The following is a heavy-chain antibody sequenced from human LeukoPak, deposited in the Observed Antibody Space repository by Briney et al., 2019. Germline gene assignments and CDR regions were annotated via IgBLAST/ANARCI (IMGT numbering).Heavy chain of an antibody. V-gene: IGHV3-30*03. CDR3: ARDQGSGLYNWFDP. D-gene: IGHD3-10*01. Sequence: GGSLRLSCAASGFPFSSYGMHWVRQAPGKGPEWVAVISHDGSNKYYEDSVKGRFTISRDNSKNTLYLQMNSLSAEDTAVYYCARDQGSGLYNWFDPWGQGTLVTVSS. CDR2: ISHDGSNK. CDR1: GFPFSSYG. J-gene: IGHJ5*02.